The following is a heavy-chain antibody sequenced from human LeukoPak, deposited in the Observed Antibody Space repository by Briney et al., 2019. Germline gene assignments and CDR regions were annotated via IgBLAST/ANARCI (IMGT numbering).Heavy chain of an antibody. J-gene: IGHJ4*02. CDR3: ARGADIAMVY. D-gene: IGHD5-18*01. CDR1: GGSFSGYY. V-gene: IGHV4-34*01. Sequence: SETLSLTCAVYGGSFSGYYWSWIRQPPGKGLEWIGEINHSGSTNYNPSLKSRVTISVDTSKNQFSLKLSSVTAAGTAVYYCARGADIAMVYWGQGTLVTVSS. CDR2: INHSGST.